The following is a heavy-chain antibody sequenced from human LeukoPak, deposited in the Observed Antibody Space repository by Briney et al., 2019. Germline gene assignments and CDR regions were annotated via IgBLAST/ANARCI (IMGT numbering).Heavy chain of an antibody. V-gene: IGHV4-39*01. CDR2: IYYSGST. Sequence: TSETLSLTCTVSGGSISSSSYYWGWLRQPPGKGLEWIGSIYYSGSTYYNPSLKSRVTISVDTSKNQFSLKLSSVTAADTAVYYCARQVTVGSFFDYWGQGTLVTVSS. J-gene: IGHJ4*02. CDR1: GGSISSSSYY. D-gene: IGHD2-21*02. CDR3: ARQVTVGSFFDY.